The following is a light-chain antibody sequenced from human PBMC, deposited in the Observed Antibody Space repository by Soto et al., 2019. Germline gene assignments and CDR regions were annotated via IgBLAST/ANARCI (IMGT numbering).Light chain of an antibody. J-gene: IGLJ2*01. CDR1: SSDVGSYNL. Sequence: QYVLTQPASVSGSPGQSITISCTGTSSDVGSYNLVSWYQQHPGKDPKLMIYEGSKRPSGVSNRFSGSKSGNTASLTISGLQAEDEADYYCCSYAGSSSHVVFGGGTKLTVL. V-gene: IGLV2-23*01. CDR2: EGS. CDR3: CSYAGSSSHVV.